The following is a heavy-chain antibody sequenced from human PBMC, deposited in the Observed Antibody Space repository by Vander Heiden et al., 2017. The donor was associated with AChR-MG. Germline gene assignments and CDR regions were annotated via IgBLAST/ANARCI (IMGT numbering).Heavy chain of an antibody. CDR3: ARIRADSSGYYYYFDY. J-gene: IGHJ4*02. CDR1: GFSLSNARMG. D-gene: IGHD3-22*01. V-gene: IGHV2-26*01. CDR2: IFSNDEK. Sequence: QVTLKESGPVLVKPTETLTLTCTVSGFSLSNARMGVSWIRQPPGKALEWLAHIFSNDEKSYSTSLKSRLTISKDTSKSQGVLTMTNLETVETATYYCARIRADSSGYYYYFDYWGQGTLVTVSS.